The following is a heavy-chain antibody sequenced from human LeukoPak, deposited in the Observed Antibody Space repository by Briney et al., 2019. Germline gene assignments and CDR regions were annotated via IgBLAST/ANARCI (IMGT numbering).Heavy chain of an antibody. CDR1: GFTFSSYA. CDR2: ISGSGGST. Sequence: PGGSLRLSCAASGFTFSSYAMSWVRQAPGKGLEWVSAISGSGGSTYYADPVKGRFTISRDNSKNTLYLQMNSLRAEDTAVYYCAKDLSSIVGATRRSAFDIWGQGTMVTVSS. J-gene: IGHJ3*02. V-gene: IGHV3-23*01. CDR3: AKDLSSIVGATRRSAFDI. D-gene: IGHD1-26*01.